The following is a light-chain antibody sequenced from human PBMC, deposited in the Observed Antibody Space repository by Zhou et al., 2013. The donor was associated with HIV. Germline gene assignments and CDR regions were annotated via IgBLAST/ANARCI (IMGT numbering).Light chain of an antibody. V-gene: IGKV3-15*01. J-gene: IGKJ1*01. Sequence: EIVMSQSPATLSVSPGERAALSCRASQSVSSSLAWYQQKPGQAPRLLIYGASTRATGVPARFSGSGSGTEFTLTVSSLQSEDFAVYHCQQYSNWPWTFGQGDQGGNQT. CDR2: GAS. CDR1: QSVSSS. CDR3: QQYSNWPWT.